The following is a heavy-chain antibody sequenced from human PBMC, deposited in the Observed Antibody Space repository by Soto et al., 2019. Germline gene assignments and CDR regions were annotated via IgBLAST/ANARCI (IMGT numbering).Heavy chain of an antibody. CDR1: GFPFSSYA. J-gene: IGHJ4*02. CDR2: ISGSGGST. CDR3: ANANVDIVATINFDY. D-gene: IGHD5-12*01. V-gene: IGHV3-23*01. Sequence: EVQLLESGGGLVQPGGSLRLSCAASGFPFSSYAMSGVRKAPGKGLEWVSAISGSGGSTYYADSVKGRFTISRDNSKNTLYLQMNSLRAEDTAVYYCANANVDIVATINFDYWGQGTLVTVSS.